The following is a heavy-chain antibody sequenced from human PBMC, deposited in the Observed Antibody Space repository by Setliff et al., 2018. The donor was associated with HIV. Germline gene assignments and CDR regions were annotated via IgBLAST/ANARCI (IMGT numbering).Heavy chain of an antibody. J-gene: IGHJ6*02. D-gene: IGHD3-16*01. CDR2: IYSGGDTT. V-gene: IGHV3-53*05. CDR1: GFAVSGNY. Sequence: GGSLRLSCAASGFAVSGNYMSWVRQAPGKGLEWVSVIYSGGDTTYYADSVKGRFTISRDNSQNTLYLQMNSLRGEDTAVYYCAKDNDYVWGSFSAASKGRYGMDVWGQGTTVTVSS. CDR3: AKDNDYVWGSFSAASKGRYGMDV.